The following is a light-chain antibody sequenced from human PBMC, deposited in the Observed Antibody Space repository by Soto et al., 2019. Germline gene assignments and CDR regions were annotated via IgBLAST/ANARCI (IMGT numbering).Light chain of an antibody. CDR3: LLFDGGPRV. J-gene: IGLJ3*02. CDR2: DTS. V-gene: IGLV7-46*01. CDR1: TGGVTSGHY. Sequence: QAVVTQEPSLTVSPGGTVTLTCASSTGGVTSGHYPYWFQQKPGQAPRTLIYDTSNKYSWTPARFSGSLLGGKAALTLSGAQPDDEADYYCLLFDGGPRVFGGGTKLTVL.